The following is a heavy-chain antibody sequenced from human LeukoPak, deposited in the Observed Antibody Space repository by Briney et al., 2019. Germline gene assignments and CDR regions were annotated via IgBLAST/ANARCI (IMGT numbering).Heavy chain of an antibody. CDR2: IYTRGST. CDR1: GGSINNYY. CDR3: AAQGRYSSGWRADY. V-gene: IGHV4-4*07. Sequence: SETLSLTCTVSGGSINNYYWSWIRQPAGKGLEWIGRIYTRGSTNYNPSLKSRVTISVDTSKKQFSLKLSSVTAADTAVYYCAAQGRYSSGWRADYWGQGTLVTVSS. D-gene: IGHD6-19*01. J-gene: IGHJ4*02.